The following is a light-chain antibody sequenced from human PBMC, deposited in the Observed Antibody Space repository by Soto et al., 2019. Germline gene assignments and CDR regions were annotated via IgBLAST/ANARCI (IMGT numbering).Light chain of an antibody. CDR1: QSVSSN. J-gene: IGKJ1*01. Sequence: EIVMTQSPATLSVSPGERATLSCRASQSVSSNLAWYQQKPGQAPRLLIYGASTRATGIPARFGGSGSGTEFTLTFISLQSEDFAVYCCQQYNNWLTFGQGTKVEI. CDR3: QQYNNWLT. CDR2: GAS. V-gene: IGKV3-15*01.